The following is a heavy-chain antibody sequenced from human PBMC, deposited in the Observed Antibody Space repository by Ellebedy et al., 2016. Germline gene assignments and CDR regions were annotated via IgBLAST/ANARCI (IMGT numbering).Heavy chain of an antibody. CDR1: GSTFSTYW. D-gene: IGHD3-10*01. CDR3: ARGWFGVDY. V-gene: IGHV3-74*01. Sequence: GESLKISCAAAGSTFSTYWMHWVRHAPGKGLVWVSRISTDGSGTFYADSVKGRFTISRDNAKNTLYLEMNSRTVDDTAVYYCARGWFGVDYWGQGTLVTVSS. CDR2: ISTDGSGT. J-gene: IGHJ4*02.